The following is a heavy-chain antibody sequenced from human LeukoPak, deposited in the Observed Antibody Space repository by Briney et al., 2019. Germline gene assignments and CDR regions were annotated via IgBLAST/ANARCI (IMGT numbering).Heavy chain of an antibody. Sequence: ASVKVSCKASGYTFTSYAMHWVRQAPGQRLEWMGWINAGNGNTKYSQKFQGRVTMTTDTSTSTAYMELRSLRSDDTAVYYCARDSGDSLVPAATDYYYGMDVRGQGTTVTVSS. J-gene: IGHJ6*02. V-gene: IGHV1-3*01. CDR3: ARDSGDSLVPAATDYYYGMDV. D-gene: IGHD2-2*01. CDR2: INAGNGNT. CDR1: GYTFTSYA.